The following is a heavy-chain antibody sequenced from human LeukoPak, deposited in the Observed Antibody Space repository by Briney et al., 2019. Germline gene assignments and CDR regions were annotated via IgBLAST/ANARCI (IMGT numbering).Heavy chain of an antibody. CDR1: GFTLSDYC. D-gene: IGHD3-22*01. J-gene: IGHJ4*02. CDR3: VRDVGRYYYDSTGQDY. V-gene: IGHV3-48*04. Sequence: GGSLRLSCAVSGFTLSDYCMNWVRQAPGKGLEWVSYISSSSRTIKYADFVRGRFTVSRYNAKKSLHLQMNNLTTEDTAVYFCVRDVGRYYYDSTGQDYWGQGTLVTVSS. CDR2: ISSSSRTI.